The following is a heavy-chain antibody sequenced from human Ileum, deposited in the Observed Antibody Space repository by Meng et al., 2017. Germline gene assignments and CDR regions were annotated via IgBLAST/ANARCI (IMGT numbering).Heavy chain of an antibody. J-gene: IGHJ5*02. Sequence: QVQLQESGPGLVKPSQTRSLTCTVSGGSISSGDYYWSWIRQPPGKGLEWIVYIYYSGSTYYNPSLKSRVTISVDTSKNQFSLKLSSVTAADTAVYYCARENTIFGVVWGSWFDPWGQGTLVTVSS. CDR1: GGSISSGDYY. D-gene: IGHD3-3*01. CDR3: ARENTIFGVVWGSWFDP. CDR2: IYYSGST. V-gene: IGHV4-30-4*01.